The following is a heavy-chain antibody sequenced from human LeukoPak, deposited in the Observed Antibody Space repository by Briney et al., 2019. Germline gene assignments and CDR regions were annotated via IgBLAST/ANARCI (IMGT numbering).Heavy chain of an antibody. CDR1: GGSFSGYY. V-gene: IGHV4-34*01. CDR3: ARGNRIAARHRWFDP. D-gene: IGHD6-6*01. J-gene: IGHJ5*02. CDR2: INHSGST. Sequence: PSETLSLTCAVYGGSFSGYYWSWIRQPPGKGLEWIGEINHSGSTNYNPSLKSRVTISVDTSKNQFSLKLSSVTAADTAVYYCARGNRIAARHRWFDPWGQGTLVTVSS.